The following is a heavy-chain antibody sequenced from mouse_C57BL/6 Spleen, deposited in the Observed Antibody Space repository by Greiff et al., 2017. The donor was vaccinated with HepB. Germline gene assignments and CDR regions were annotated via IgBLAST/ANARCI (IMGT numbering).Heavy chain of an antibody. CDR2: INPNNGGT. J-gene: IGHJ2*01. V-gene: IGHV1-26*01. CDR1: GYTFTDYY. CDR3: AREGLYGSSYYFDY. D-gene: IGHD1-1*01. Sequence: VQLQQSGPELVKPGASVKISCKASGYTFTDYYMNWVKQSHGKSLEWIGDINPNNGGTSYNQKFKGKATLTVDKSSSTAYMELRSLTSEDSAVYYCAREGLYGSSYYFDYWGQGTTLTVSS.